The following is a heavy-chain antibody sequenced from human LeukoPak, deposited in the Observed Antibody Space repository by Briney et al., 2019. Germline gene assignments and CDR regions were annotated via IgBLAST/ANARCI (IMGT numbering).Heavy chain of an antibody. CDR2: MNPNTGNT. V-gene: IGHV1-8*01. D-gene: IGHD3-22*01. Sequence: ASVKVSCKASGYTFTSDDINWVRQATGQGLEWVGWMNPNTGNTGYAQKFQGRVTMTRNTSISTAYMELSSLRSEDTPVYYCARGDSSGYIRFDPWGQGTLVTVSS. J-gene: IGHJ5*02. CDR3: ARGDSSGYIRFDP. CDR1: GYTFTSDD.